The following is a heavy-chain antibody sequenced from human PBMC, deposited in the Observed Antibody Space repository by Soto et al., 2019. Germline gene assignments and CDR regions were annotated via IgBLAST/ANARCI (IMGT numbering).Heavy chain of an antibody. V-gene: IGHV4-39*01. CDR1: GGSISSSSYY. D-gene: IGHD5-12*01. CDR3: ASQGDSGYDPGYFDY. CDR2: IYYSGST. J-gene: IGHJ4*02. Sequence: PSETLSLTCTVSGGSISSSSYYWGWIRQPPGKGLEWIGSIYYSGSTYYNPSLKSRVTISVDTSKNQFSLKLSSVTAADTAVYYCASQGDSGYDPGYFDYWGQGTLVTVSS.